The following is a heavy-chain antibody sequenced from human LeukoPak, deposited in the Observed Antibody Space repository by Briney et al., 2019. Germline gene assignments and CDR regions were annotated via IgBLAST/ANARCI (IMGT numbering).Heavy chain of an antibody. V-gene: IGHV3-30-3*01. Sequence: GGSLRLSCTASVFTFSTYAMHWVRQAPGKGLEWVSGISYDGSGKYYIASVQGRFTISRDNCKYTLYLQMNSLRTEDTALYYCARESGNDSYLLDSWGQGTLVTVSS. CDR2: ISYDGSGK. CDR1: VFTFSTYA. D-gene: IGHD1-1*01. J-gene: IGHJ4*02. CDR3: ARESGNDSYLLDS.